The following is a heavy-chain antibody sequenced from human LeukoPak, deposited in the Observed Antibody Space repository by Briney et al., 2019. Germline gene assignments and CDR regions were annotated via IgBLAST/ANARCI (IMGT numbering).Heavy chain of an antibody. CDR1: GFTFSSYA. V-gene: IGHV3-30-3*01. CDR2: ISYGGSNK. CDR3: AXVMSYFDY. Sequence: GRSLRLSCAASGFTFSSYAMHWVRQAPGKGLEWVAVISYGGSNKYYADSVKGRFTISRDNSKNTLYLQMNSLRAEDTAVYYCAXVMSYFDYWGQGTLVTVSS. J-gene: IGHJ4*02.